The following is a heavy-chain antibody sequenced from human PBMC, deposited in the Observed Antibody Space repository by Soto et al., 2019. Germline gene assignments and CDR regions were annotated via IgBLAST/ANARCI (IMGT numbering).Heavy chain of an antibody. CDR2: ISRYNGNT. Sequence: QVQLVQSGAEVKKPGASVKVSCKASGYTITTYSISWVRQAPGQGLEWMGWISRYNGNTYYPQNFQDRVTLATDTSTSTAYMELRNMRSDDTALYYCARGLYCSGGSCYGAFDVWGQGTMVTVSS. V-gene: IGHV1-18*04. D-gene: IGHD2-15*01. CDR3: ARGLYCSGGSCYGAFDV. J-gene: IGHJ3*01. CDR1: GYTITTYS.